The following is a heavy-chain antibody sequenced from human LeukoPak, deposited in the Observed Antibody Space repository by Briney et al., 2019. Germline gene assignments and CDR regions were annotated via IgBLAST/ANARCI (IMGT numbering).Heavy chain of an antibody. V-gene: IGHV1-2*06. J-gene: IGHJ4*02. CDR1: GYTFTGYY. Sequence: ASVKVSCKASGYTFTGYYMHWVRQAPGQGLEWMGRIDPDSGGTNYAQKFQGRVTMTRDTSISTAYMELSRLRSDGTAVYYCASAVTTVTNFDYWGQGTLVTVSS. CDR3: ASAVTTVTNFDY. D-gene: IGHD4-17*01. CDR2: IDPDSGGT.